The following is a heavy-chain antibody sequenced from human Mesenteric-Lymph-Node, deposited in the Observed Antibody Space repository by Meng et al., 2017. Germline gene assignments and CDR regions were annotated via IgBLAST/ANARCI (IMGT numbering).Heavy chain of an antibody. CDR1: GFTLTSDA. CDR3: AKDYSGSYYGFDP. J-gene: IGHJ5*02. CDR2: ISGSDGHT. Sequence: GESLKISCAASGFTLTSDAMTWVRQAPGRGLEWVSGISGSDGHTYYADSVKGRFTISRDNSKNILYLQMNSLRAEDTALYYCAKDYSGSYYGFDPWGQGTLVTVSS. D-gene: IGHD1-26*01. V-gene: IGHV3-23*01.